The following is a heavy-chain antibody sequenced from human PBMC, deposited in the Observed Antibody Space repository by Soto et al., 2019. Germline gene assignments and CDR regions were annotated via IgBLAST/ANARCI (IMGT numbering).Heavy chain of an antibody. CDR2: ISSSGSTI. CDR3: ARLDGNDYDSSGYYYYYYGMDV. Sequence: QVQLVESGGGLVKPGGSLRLSCAASGFTFSDYYMSWIRQAPGKGLEWVSYISSSGSTIYYADSVKGRFTISRDNAKNSLYLRMNSLRAEETAVYYCARLDGNDYDSSGYYYYYYGMDVWGQGTTVTVSS. CDR1: GFTFSDYY. J-gene: IGHJ6*02. V-gene: IGHV3-11*01. D-gene: IGHD3-22*01.